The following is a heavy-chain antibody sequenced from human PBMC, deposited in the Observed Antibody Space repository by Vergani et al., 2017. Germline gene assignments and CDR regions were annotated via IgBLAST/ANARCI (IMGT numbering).Heavy chain of an antibody. V-gene: IGHV1-69*18. CDR2: IIPSFGTA. D-gene: IGHD2-15*01. CDR1: GYTFTGYY. Sequence: QVQLVQSGAEVKKPGASVKVSCKASGYTFTGYYMHWVRQAPGQGLEWMGRIIPSFGTANYAQKFQGRVTITADESTSTAYMELSSLRSEDTAVYYCARDIVVVVAATPSAGIDVWGQGTTVTVSS. J-gene: IGHJ6*02. CDR3: ARDIVVVVAATPSAGIDV.